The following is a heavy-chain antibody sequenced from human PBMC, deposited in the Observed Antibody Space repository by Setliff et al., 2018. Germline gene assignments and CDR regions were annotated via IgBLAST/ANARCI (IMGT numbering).Heavy chain of an antibody. CDR2: ISSGSTI. Sequence: WGSLRLSCAASGFTFSSYEMNWVRQAPGKGLEWVSYISSGSTIYYADSVKGRFTISRDNAKNSLYLQMNSLRAEDTAVYYCASLFAGDFDYWGQGTLVTVSS. CDR1: GFTFSSYE. CDR3: ASLFAGDFDY. J-gene: IGHJ4*02. V-gene: IGHV3-48*03.